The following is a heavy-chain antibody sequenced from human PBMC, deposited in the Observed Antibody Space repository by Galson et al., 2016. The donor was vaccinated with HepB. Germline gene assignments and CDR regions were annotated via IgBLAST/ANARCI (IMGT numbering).Heavy chain of an antibody. CDR2: ISDDGSNQ. V-gene: IGHV3-30*04. CDR3: ARSVHLGYHYYMDV. CDR1: GFSFSNYA. D-gene: IGHD3-16*02. J-gene: IGHJ6*03. Sequence: SLRLSCAVSGFSFSNYAVHWVRQAPGKGLEWLTVISDDGSNQYYADSVKGRFSISRDNSKDTVFLQMKSLRTDDTAVYFCARSVHLGYHYYMDVGGKGTTVIVSS.